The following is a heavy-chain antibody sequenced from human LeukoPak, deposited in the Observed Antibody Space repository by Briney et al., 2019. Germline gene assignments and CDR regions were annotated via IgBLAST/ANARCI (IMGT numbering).Heavy chain of an antibody. CDR3: ATPVLKGGSV. J-gene: IGHJ4*02. CDR1: GFTFSSYS. Sequence: GGSLRLSCAASGFTFSSYSMNWVRQAPGKGLEWVSSISSSSSYIYSADSVKGRFTISRDNAKNSLYLQMNSLRAEDTAVYYCATPVLKGGSVWGQGTLVTVSS. CDR2: ISSSSSYI. V-gene: IGHV3-21*01. D-gene: IGHD2/OR15-2a*01.